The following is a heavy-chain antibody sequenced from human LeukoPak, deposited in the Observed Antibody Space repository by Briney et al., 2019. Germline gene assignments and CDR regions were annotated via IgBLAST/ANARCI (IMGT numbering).Heavy chain of an antibody. J-gene: IGHJ6*03. Sequence: ASVKVSCKASGGTFSSYAISWVRQDPGQGLEWMGRIIPIFGTANYAQKFQGRVTITTDESTSTAYMELSSLRSEDTAVYYCASSAAIWSNYYYYMDVRGKGTTVTVSS. V-gene: IGHV1-69*05. CDR2: IIPIFGTA. CDR1: GGTFSSYA. CDR3: ASSAAIWSNYYYYMDV. D-gene: IGHD2-2*01.